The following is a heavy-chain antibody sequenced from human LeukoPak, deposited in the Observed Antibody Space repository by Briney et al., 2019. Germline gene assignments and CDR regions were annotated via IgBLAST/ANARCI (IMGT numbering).Heavy chain of an antibody. CDR3: ARGWARGYDFWSDNWFDP. V-gene: IGHV4-61*02. J-gene: IGHJ5*02. CDR2: IYTSGST. CDR1: GGSISSGSYY. Sequence: PSETLSLTCTVSGGSISSGSYYWSWIRQPAGKGLEWIGRIYTSGSTNYTPSLKSRVTISVDTSKNQFSLKLSSVTAADTAVYYCARGWARGYDFWSDNWFDPWGQGTLVTVSS. D-gene: IGHD3-3*01.